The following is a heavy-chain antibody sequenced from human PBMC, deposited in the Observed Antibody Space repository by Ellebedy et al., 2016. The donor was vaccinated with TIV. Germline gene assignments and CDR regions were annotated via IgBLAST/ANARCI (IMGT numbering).Heavy chain of an antibody. CDR2: MNPNSGNT. D-gene: IGHD6-13*01. CDR3: ARGRRAAAGTDY. V-gene: IGHV1-8*01. Sequence: ASVKVSCXASGYTFTNYDINWVRQATGQGLEWMGWMNPNSGNTGYAQKFQGRVTMTRNTSISTAYMELSSLRSEDTAMYYCARGRRAAAGTDYWGQGTLVTVSS. CDR1: GYTFTNYD. J-gene: IGHJ4*02.